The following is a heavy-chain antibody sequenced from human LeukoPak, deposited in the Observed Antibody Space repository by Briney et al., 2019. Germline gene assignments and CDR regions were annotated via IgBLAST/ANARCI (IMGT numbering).Heavy chain of an antibody. J-gene: IGHJ4*02. Sequence: GGSLRLSCAASGSTFSSYAMSWVRQAPGKGLEWVSAISGSGGSTYYADSVKGRYTISRDSSKNTLYLQMNSLRAEDTAEYYCAKPARGSGSPSPPDYWGQGTLVTVSS. CDR1: GSTFSSYA. CDR2: ISGSGGST. V-gene: IGHV3-23*01. CDR3: AKPARGSGSPSPPDY. D-gene: IGHD1-26*01.